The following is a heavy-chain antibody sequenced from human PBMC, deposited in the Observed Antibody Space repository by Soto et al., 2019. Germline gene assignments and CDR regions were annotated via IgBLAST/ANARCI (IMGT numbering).Heavy chain of an antibody. CDR3: ARDGSGYSTD. D-gene: IGHD5-18*01. V-gene: IGHV3-7*01. Sequence: EVQLVESGGGLVQPGGSLRLSCVASGFTFRNYWMSWLRQAPGKGLEWVANTNQDGRERYSVDSVKGRFTISRDNAKNSMHLQMNSLRAEDTAVYYCARDGSGYSTDWGQGPLVNVSS. J-gene: IGHJ4*02. CDR1: GFTFRNYW. CDR2: TNQDGRER.